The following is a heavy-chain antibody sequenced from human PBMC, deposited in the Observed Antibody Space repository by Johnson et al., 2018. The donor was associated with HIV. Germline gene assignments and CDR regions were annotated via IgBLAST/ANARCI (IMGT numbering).Heavy chain of an antibody. J-gene: IGHJ3*02. V-gene: IGHV3-23*04. Sequence: VQLVESGGGLVKPGGSLRLSCAASGFTFSTYAMAWVRQAPGKGLEWVSTIIGSGDSTSYADSVKGRFTISRDNSKNTLYLQMNSLRTEDTAVYYCARGDWLTVITSPDAFDIWGQGTMVTVSS. CDR2: IIGSGDST. CDR1: GFTFSTYA. D-gene: IGHD4-23*01. CDR3: ARGDWLTVITSPDAFDI.